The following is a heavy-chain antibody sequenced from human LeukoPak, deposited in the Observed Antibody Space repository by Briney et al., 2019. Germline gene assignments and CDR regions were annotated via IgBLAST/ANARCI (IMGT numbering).Heavy chain of an antibody. D-gene: IGHD2-15*01. V-gene: IGHV4-38-2*02. Sequence: SETLSLTCAVSGYSISSGYYWGWIRQPPGKGLEWIGSIYHSGSTYYNPSLKSRVTISVDTSKNQFSLKLSSVTAADTAVYYCARDVGVVAAATPFDYWGQGTLVTVSS. CDR2: IYHSGST. J-gene: IGHJ4*02. CDR1: GYSISSGYY. CDR3: ARDVGVVAAATPFDY.